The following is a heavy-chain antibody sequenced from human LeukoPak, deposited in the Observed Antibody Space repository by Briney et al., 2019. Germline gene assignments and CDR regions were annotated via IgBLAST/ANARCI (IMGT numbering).Heavy chain of an antibody. CDR3: AREFNTMIVVVDDY. CDR2: MNPNSGNT. Sequence: ASVKVSCKASGYTFTSYYMHWVRQATGQGLEWMGWMNPNSGNTGYAQKFQGRVTMTRNTSISTAYMELSSLRSEDTAVYYCAREFNTMIVVVDDYWGQGTLVTVSS. V-gene: IGHV1-8*02. J-gene: IGHJ4*02. D-gene: IGHD3-22*01. CDR1: GYTFTSYY.